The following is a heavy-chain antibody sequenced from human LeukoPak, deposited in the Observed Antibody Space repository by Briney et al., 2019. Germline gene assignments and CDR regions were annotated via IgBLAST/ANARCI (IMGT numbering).Heavy chain of an antibody. CDR3: ARDGYCSGGTCYGKDY. Sequence: GGSLRLSCEASGFTFSDSAMSWVRQASGRGLEWVSLISASGGNSYYADSVKGRFTVSRDNAKNTLYLQMNSLRPEDTAVYYCARDGYCSGGTCYGKDYWGQGTLVTVSS. V-gene: IGHV3-23*01. CDR1: GFTFSDSA. CDR2: ISASGGNS. D-gene: IGHD2-15*01. J-gene: IGHJ4*02.